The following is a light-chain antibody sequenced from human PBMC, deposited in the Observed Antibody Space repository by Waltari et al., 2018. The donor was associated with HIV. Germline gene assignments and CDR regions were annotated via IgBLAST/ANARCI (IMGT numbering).Light chain of an antibody. Sequence: SYELTQPPSVSVSPGQTARITCPGNALPKRYAYWYQQKPGRAPLVIIYKDTERPSGIPERFSGSSSGTIVTLTISGVQAEDEADYYCQSVDSDSSYWVFGGGTKVTVL. V-gene: IGLV3-25*03. CDR2: KDT. CDR1: ALPKRY. J-gene: IGLJ3*02. CDR3: QSVDSDSSYWV.